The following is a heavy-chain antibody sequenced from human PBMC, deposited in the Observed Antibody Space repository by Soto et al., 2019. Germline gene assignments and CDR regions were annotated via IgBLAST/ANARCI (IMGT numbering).Heavy chain of an antibody. V-gene: IGHV4-31*03. CDR2: IYSSGST. CDR3: ARDFAGGIVVVHRTPDYGMDV. Sequence: QVQLQESGPGLVKPSQTLSLTCTVSGGSISSGGYYWSWISQHPGKGLEWLGYIYSSGSTYYNPSLMSRVTISVDTSKNQFSLKLSSVTAADTAVYYCARDFAGGIVVVHRTPDYGMDVWGQGTTFTVSS. D-gene: IGHD2-2*01. CDR1: GGSISSGGYY. J-gene: IGHJ6*02.